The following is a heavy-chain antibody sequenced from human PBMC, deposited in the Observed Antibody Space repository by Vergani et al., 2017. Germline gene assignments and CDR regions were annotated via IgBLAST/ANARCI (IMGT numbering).Heavy chain of an antibody. CDR1: GGSISSYY. V-gene: IGHV4-59*01. J-gene: IGHJ6*02. Sequence: QVQLQESGPGLVKPSETLSLTCTVSGGSISSYYWSWIRPPPGKGLEWIGYIYYSGSTNYNPSLKSRVTISVATSKDQVSLKLSSVTAADTAVYYCARSPEIAAASDYYSIDVWGQGTTVTVSS. CDR3: ARSPEIAAASDYYSIDV. D-gene: IGHD6-13*01. CDR2: IYYSGST.